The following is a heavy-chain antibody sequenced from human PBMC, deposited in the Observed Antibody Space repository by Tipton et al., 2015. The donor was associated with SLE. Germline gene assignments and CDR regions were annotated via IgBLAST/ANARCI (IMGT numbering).Heavy chain of an antibody. CDR1: GASISGNY. V-gene: IGHV4-59*12. CDR2: IHDDGTT. CDR3: ARENDYGDYLPDH. D-gene: IGHD4-17*01. Sequence: TLSLTCTVSGASISGNYWSWIRQPPGKELEWVGFIHDDGTTYYNPSLRRRVNMSLDRSKNQFSLRMNSLTTADTALYYCARENDYGDYLPDHWGQGILVTVSS. J-gene: IGHJ4*02.